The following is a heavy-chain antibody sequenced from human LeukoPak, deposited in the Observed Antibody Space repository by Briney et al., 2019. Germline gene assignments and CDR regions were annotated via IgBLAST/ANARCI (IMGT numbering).Heavy chain of an antibody. J-gene: IGHJ4*02. CDR2: IRNKAYGSTT. CDR3: TRDLGSSTSCYAPFDY. Sequence: GGSLRLSCTPSGFTFGDYAMSWVRQAPGKGREWVAFIRNKAYGSTTEYAASVKGRFTISRDDSKSIAYLQMNSLKTEDTAVYYCTRDLGSSTSCYAPFDYWGQGTRVTVSA. D-gene: IGHD2-2*01. V-gene: IGHV3-49*04. CDR1: GFTFGDYA.